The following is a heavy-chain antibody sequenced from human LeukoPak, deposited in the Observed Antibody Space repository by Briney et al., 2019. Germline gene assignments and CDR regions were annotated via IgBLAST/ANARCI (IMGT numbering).Heavy chain of an antibody. Sequence: PGGSLRLSCAASGFTFSSYGVHWVRQAPGKGLEWVAVISYDGSNKYYADSVKGRFTISRDNSKNTLYLQMNSLRAEDTAVYYCAKEPYSYGNHFDYWGQGTLVTVSS. CDR2: ISYDGSNK. CDR3: AKEPYSYGNHFDY. D-gene: IGHD5-18*01. V-gene: IGHV3-30*18. CDR1: GFTFSSYG. J-gene: IGHJ4*02.